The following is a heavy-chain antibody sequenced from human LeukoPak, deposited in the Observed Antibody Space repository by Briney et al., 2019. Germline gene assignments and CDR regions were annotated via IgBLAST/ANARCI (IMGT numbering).Heavy chain of an antibody. D-gene: IGHD6-19*01. Sequence: GGSLRLSCAASGFTFSSYSMNWVRQAPGKGLEWVSSISSSSSYIYYADSVKGRFTISRDNAKNSLYLQMNSLRAEDTAVYYCARSLSSGKPAGDYWGQGTLVTVSS. CDR1: GFTFSSYS. CDR3: ARSLSSGKPAGDY. V-gene: IGHV3-21*01. CDR2: ISSSSSYI. J-gene: IGHJ4*02.